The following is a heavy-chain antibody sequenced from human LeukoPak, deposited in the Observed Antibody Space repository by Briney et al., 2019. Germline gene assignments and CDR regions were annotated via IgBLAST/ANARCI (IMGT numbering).Heavy chain of an antibody. J-gene: IGHJ4*02. Sequence: GGSLRLSCAASGFTFSSYAMHWVRQAPGKGLEWVAVISYDGSNKYYADSVKGRFTISRDNSKNTLYLQMNSLRAEDTAVYYCARGRSSGWYVAWYYFDYWGQGTLVTVSS. D-gene: IGHD6-19*01. CDR3: ARGRSSGWYVAWYYFDY. CDR2: ISYDGSNK. V-gene: IGHV3-30*14. CDR1: GFTFSSYA.